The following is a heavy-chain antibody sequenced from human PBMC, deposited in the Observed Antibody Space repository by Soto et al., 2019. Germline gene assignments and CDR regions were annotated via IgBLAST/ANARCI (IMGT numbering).Heavy chain of an antibody. CDR3: AKPGYSSSWYRNFDY. CDR1: GFTLSSYA. D-gene: IGHD6-13*01. J-gene: IGHJ4*02. CDR2: IGGSGGST. V-gene: IGHV3-23*01. Sequence: PGGSLRLSCAASGFTLSSYAMTGVRQAPGKGLEWVSAIGGSGGSTYYADSVKGRFTISRDNSKNTLYLQMNSLRAEDTAVYYCAKPGYSSSWYRNFDYWGQGTLVTVSS.